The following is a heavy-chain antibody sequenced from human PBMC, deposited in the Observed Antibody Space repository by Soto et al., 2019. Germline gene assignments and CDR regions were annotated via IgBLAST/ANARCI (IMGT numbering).Heavy chain of an antibody. CDR3: VRSLPGTTSFDY. V-gene: IGHV3-72*01. CDR2: SRDKGNSYST. CDR1: GFTFSDYY. J-gene: IGHJ4*02. D-gene: IGHD1-7*01. Sequence: PGGSLRLSCAGSGFTFSDYYIDWVRQAPGKGLEWVGRSRDKGNSYSTDYGASVRGRFTVSRDGSKNSLYLQMNSLETGDTALYYCVRSLPGTTSFDYWGRGPLVTVSS.